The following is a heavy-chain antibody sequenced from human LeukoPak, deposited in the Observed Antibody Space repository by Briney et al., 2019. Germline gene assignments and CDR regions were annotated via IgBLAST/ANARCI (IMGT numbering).Heavy chain of an antibody. V-gene: IGHV3-7*01. CDR3: ARGPAAGNLLGY. J-gene: IGHJ4*02. CDR1: GFTFSSYW. D-gene: IGHD6-19*01. CDR2: IKQDGSEK. Sequence: PGGSLRLSCAASGFTFSSYWMSWVRQAPGKGPEWVANIKQDGSEKYYVDSVKGRFTISRDNAKNSLFLQMDSLRAEDTAVYYCARGPAAGNLLGYWGQGTLVTVSS.